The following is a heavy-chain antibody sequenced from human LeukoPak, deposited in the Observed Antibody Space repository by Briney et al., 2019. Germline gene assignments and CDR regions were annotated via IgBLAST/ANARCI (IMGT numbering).Heavy chain of an antibody. CDR3: ASRAYTYGPIIR. V-gene: IGHV4-34*01. CDR2: INHSGST. CDR1: GGSLSGYY. D-gene: IGHD5-18*01. Sequence: SETLSLTCAVSGGSLSGYYWSWIRQPPGKGLEWIGEINHSGSTNYNPSLKSRVTISVDTSKNQFSLKLSSVTAADTAVYYCASRAYTYGPIIRWGQGTPVTVSS. J-gene: IGHJ4*02.